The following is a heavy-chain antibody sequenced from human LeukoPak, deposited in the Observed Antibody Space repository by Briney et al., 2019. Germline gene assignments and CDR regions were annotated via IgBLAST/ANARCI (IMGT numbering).Heavy chain of an antibody. Sequence: GASVKVSCKASGYTFTDYYMHWVRQAPGQGLEWMGWINPSSGGTNYAQKFQGRVTMTRDTSISTAYMELSRLRSDDTAVYYCARVSSSWLHFDYWGQGTLVTVSS. CDR2: INPSSGGT. CDR1: GYTFTDYY. V-gene: IGHV1-2*02. D-gene: IGHD6-13*01. CDR3: ARVSSSWLHFDY. J-gene: IGHJ4*02.